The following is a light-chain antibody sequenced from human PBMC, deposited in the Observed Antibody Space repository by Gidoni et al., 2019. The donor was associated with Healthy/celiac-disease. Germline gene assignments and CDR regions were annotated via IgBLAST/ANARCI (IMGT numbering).Light chain of an antibody. J-gene: IGKJ2*01. CDR2: GAS. V-gene: IGKV3-20*01. CDR1: QSVSSNY. CDR3: QQYGSAPYT. Sequence: EIVLTQSPGTLSLSPGERATLSCRASQSVSSNYLAWYQQKPGQAPRLLIYGASSRATGIPDRFSGSGSGTDFTLTISRLEPEDFAVYYCQQYGSAPYTFXQXTKLEIK.